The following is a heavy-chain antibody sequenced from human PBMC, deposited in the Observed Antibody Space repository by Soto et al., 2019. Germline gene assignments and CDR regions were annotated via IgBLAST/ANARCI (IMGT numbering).Heavy chain of an antibody. CDR1: GDSISSSNW. J-gene: IGHJ6*02. Sequence: AATLSLTCAVSGDSISSSNWCTLVRQPPGKGLEWIGDIYQTGINNSNPSLKSRVTMSIDKSKNQFSLKLTSVTAADTAAYYCGRYSASGLYYYFALDVWGQGTTVTVSS. D-gene: IGHD6-13*01. V-gene: IGHV4-4*02. CDR2: IYQTGIN. CDR3: GRYSASGLYYYFALDV.